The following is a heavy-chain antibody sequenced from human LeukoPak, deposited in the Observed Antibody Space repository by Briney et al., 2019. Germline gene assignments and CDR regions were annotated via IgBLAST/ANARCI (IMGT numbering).Heavy chain of an antibody. Sequence: GGSLRLSCAASGFTFSSNWMSWVRQAPGKGPEWVANIKPDGSEKYYVDSVKGRFTISRDNAKNSLYLQMNSLRADDTAVYYCAKDGGLWVSAHWGDSWGRGTLVTVSS. CDR3: AKDGGLWVSAHWGDS. D-gene: IGHD7-27*01. CDR1: GFTFSSNW. V-gene: IGHV3-7*03. CDR2: IKPDGSEK. J-gene: IGHJ4*02.